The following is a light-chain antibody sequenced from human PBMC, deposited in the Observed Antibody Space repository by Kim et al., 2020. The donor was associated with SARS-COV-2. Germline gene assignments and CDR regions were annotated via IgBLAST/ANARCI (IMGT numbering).Light chain of an antibody. CDR3: HQYAHSPLT. V-gene: IGKV3-20*01. CDR2: DAS. Sequence: EIVLTQSPGTLSLSPGERVTLSCRASQSVTRDYLAWYQQKSGQAPRLLIYDASNRATGIPDRFSGSGSGTDFTLAISRLEPEDFAVYYCHQYAHSPLTFGQGTRLEIK. J-gene: IGKJ5*01. CDR1: QSVTRDY.